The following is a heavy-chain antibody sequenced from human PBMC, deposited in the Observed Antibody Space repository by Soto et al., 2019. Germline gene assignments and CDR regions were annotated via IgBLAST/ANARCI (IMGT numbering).Heavy chain of an antibody. D-gene: IGHD7-27*01. CDR1: GGTLSSYA. V-gene: IGHV1-69*13. CDR2: IIPIFGTA. Sequence: GASVNRYCKASGGTLSSYAISWVRQAPGQGLEWMGGIIPIFGTANYAQKFQGRVTITADESTSTAYMELSSLRSEDTAVYYCARVVTGVHKRKNWFDPWGQGTLVTVSS. J-gene: IGHJ5*02. CDR3: ARVVTGVHKRKNWFDP.